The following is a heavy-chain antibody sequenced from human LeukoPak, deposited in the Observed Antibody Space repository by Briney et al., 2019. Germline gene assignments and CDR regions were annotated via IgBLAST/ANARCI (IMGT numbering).Heavy chain of an antibody. CDR1: GGTFSSYA. CDR2: IIPILGIA. V-gene: IGHV1-69*04. CDR3: ASSTSGYYDILTGYQKFDY. Sequence: GASVKVSCKASGGTFSSYAISSVRQAPGQGLEWMGRIIPILGIANYAQKFQGRVTITADKSTSTAYMELSSLRSEDTAVYYCASSTSGYYDILTGYQKFDYWGQGTLVTVSS. J-gene: IGHJ4*02. D-gene: IGHD3-9*01.